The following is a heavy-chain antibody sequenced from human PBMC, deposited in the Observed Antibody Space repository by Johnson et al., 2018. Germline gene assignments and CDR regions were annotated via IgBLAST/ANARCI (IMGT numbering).Heavy chain of an antibody. Sequence: VQLVQSGGAVVQPGGSLRLSCASSGFTFDDYAMPWVRQAPGKGLEWVSLITGDASVTYSADSVKGLFTMSRENSKNSLYLQMNSLRTEYAALYYWAKDKGYTLAYYSIDVGGTGTTVTVS. CDR3: AKDKGYTLAYYSIDV. CDR1: GFTFDDYA. D-gene: IGHD2-2*02. V-gene: IGHV3-43*02. J-gene: IGHJ6*03. CDR2: ITGDASVT.